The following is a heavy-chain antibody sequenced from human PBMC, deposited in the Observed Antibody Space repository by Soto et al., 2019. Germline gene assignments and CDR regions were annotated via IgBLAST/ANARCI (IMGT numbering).Heavy chain of an antibody. V-gene: IGHV1-2*04. CDR2: IIPIFGGT. J-gene: IGHJ3*02. D-gene: IGHD2-15*01. CDR1: GGTFSSYA. CDR3: ARVYSGGSRNDAFDI. Sequence: GASVKVSCKASGGTFSSYAISWVRQAPGQGLEWMGGIIPIFGGTNYAQKFQGWVTMTRDTSISTAYMELSRLRSDDTAVYYCARVYSGGSRNDAFDIWGQGTMVTVSS.